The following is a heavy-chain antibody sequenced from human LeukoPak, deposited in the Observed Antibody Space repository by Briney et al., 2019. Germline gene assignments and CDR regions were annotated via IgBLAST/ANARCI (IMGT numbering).Heavy chain of an antibody. D-gene: IGHD3-3*01. J-gene: IGHJ4*02. V-gene: IGHV4-59*01. CDR2: IYYSGST. CDR3: ASRSSIWSGYQDTLYYFDS. Sequence: SETQSLTCTVSGGSIGSYYWSWIRQPPGKRLEWIGHIYYSGSTNYNPSLKSRVTISVDTSKNQFSLKLSSVTAADTAVYYCASRSSIWSGYQDTLYYFDSWGQGTLVTVSS. CDR1: GGSIGSYY.